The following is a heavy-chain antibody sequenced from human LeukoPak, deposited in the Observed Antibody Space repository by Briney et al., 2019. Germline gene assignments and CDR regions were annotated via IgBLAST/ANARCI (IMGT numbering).Heavy chain of an antibody. V-gene: IGHV3-48*03. J-gene: IGHJ3*02. D-gene: IGHD2-8*01. CDR1: GFTFSSYE. CDR2: ISSSGSTI. Sequence: PGGSLRLSCAASGFTFSSYEMNWVRQAPGKGLEWVSYISSSGSTIYYADSVKGRFTISRDNANNSLFLQMNSLSVEDTAVYYCAREGGLGYCTNGICSTGYAFDIWGQGTMVTVSS. CDR3: AREGGLGYCTNGICSTGYAFDI.